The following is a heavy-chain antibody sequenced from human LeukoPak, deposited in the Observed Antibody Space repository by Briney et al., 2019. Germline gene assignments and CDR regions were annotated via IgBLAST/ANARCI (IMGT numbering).Heavy chain of an antibody. V-gene: IGHV4-34*01. CDR3: ARVRGVRAARQFDY. J-gene: IGHJ4*02. Sequence: PSETLSLTCAVYGGSFSGYYWGWIRQPPGKGLEWIGEINHSGSTNHNPSLKSRVTISVDTSKNQFSLKLSSVTAADTAVYYCARVRGVRAARQFDYWGQGTLVTVSS. CDR1: GGSFSGYY. CDR2: INHSGST. D-gene: IGHD6-6*01.